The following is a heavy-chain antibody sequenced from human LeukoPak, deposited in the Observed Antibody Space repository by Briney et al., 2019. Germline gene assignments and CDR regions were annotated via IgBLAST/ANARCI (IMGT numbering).Heavy chain of an antibody. CDR2: IYSGGST. CDR3: ARDLPVTTHDFDI. Sequence: GGSLRLSCAASGFTVSSNYMSWVRQAPGKGLEWVSVIYSGGSTYYADSVKGRFTISRDNSKNTLYLQMNSLRAEDTAVYYCARDLPVTTHDFDIWGQGTMVTVSS. J-gene: IGHJ3*02. V-gene: IGHV3-66*01. D-gene: IGHD4-17*01. CDR1: GFTVSSNY.